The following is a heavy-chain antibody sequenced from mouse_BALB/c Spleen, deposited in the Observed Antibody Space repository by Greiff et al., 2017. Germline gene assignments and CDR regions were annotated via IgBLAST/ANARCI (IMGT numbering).Heavy chain of an antibody. CDR2: ISSGSSTI. Sequence: EVKLMESGGGLLHPGGSRKLSCAASGFTFSSFGMHFFLHSPEKGLEWVAYISSGSSTIYYEDTVKGRVTISRDNPKNTLFLQMTSLRSEDTAMYYCARAQDYRYEDGTRPFAYWGQGTLVTVSA. D-gene: IGHD2-14*01. CDR3: ARAQDYRYEDGTRPFAY. V-gene: IGHV5-17*02. J-gene: IGHJ3*01. CDR1: GFTFSSFG.